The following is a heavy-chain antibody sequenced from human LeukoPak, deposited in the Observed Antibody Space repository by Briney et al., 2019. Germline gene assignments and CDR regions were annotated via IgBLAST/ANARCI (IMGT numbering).Heavy chain of an antibody. CDR2: ISGSGGST. CDR1: GFTFNDYA. J-gene: IGHJ4*02. V-gene: IGHV3-23*01. CDR3: AKAFWISTVTTPVDY. D-gene: IGHD4-17*01. Sequence: PGGSLRLSCAASGFTFNDYAMSWVRQAPGKGLEWVSAISGSGGSTYYADSVKGRFTISRDNTKNTLYLQMNSLRAEDTAVYYCAKAFWISTVTTPVDYWGQGTLVTVSS.